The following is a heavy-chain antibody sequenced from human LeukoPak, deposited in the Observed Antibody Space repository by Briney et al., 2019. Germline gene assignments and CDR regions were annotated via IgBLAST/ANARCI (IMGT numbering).Heavy chain of an antibody. V-gene: IGHV5-51*01. CDR2: IYPGDSDT. Sequence: GESLKICCKGSGYSFTSYWIGWVRQMPGKGLEWMGIIYPGDSDTRYSPSFQGQVTISADKSISTAYLQWSSLKASDTAMYYCARQSSGWLPGGNWFDPWGQGTLVTVSS. D-gene: IGHD6-19*01. J-gene: IGHJ5*02. CDR1: GYSFTSYW. CDR3: ARQSSGWLPGGNWFDP.